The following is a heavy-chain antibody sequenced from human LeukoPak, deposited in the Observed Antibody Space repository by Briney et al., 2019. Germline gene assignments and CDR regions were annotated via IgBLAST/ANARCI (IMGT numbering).Heavy chain of an antibody. Sequence: SETLSLTCGVSGGSITQTNYWTWVRPPPGKGLEWIGEVNLQGSTNYNPSLMGRVAISVDKSENHVSLQLTSVTAADTAVYYCAREGGPYRPPDYSGQGTLVTVSS. V-gene: IGHV4-4*02. CDR3: AREGGPYRPPDY. CDR2: VNLQGST. J-gene: IGHJ4*02. CDR1: GGSITQTNY.